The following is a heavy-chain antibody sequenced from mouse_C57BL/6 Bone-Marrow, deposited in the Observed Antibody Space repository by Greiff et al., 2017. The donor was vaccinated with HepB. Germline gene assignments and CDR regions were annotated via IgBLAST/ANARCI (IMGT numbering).Heavy chain of an antibody. CDR3: ARRGASFIPTAIGYFDV. Sequence: QVQLQQSGAELVKPGASVKMSCKASGYTFTTYPIEWMKQNHGKSLEWIGNFHPYNDDTKYNEKFKGKATLTVEKSSSTVYLELSRLTSDDSAVYYCARRGASFIPTAIGYFDVWGTGTTVTVSS. CDR1: GYTFTTYP. CDR2: FHPYNDDT. J-gene: IGHJ1*03. V-gene: IGHV1-47*01. D-gene: IGHD1-1*01.